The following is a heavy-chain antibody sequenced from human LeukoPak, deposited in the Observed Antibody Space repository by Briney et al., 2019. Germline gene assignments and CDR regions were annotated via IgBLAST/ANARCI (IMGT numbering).Heavy chain of an antibody. D-gene: IGHD3-10*01. CDR2: IIPILGIA. V-gene: IGHV1-69*04. CDR1: GGTFSSYA. CDR3: ARDRTLMVRGGENWFDP. J-gene: IGHJ5*02. Sequence: ASVKVSCKASGGTFSSYAISWVRQAPGQGLEWMGRIIPILGIANYAQKFRGRVTITADKSTSTAYMELSSLRSEDTAVYYCARDRTLMVRGGENWFDPWGQGTLVTVSS.